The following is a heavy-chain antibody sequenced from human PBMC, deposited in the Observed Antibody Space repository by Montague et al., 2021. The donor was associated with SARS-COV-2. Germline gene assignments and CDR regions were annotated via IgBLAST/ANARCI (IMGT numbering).Heavy chain of an antibody. V-gene: IGHV3-53*01. CDR3: ARVGRDSAILPIAIHYGMDV. D-gene: IGHD2-2*01. CDR1: GFTVSSNY. Sequence: YLSLSCSASGFTVSSNYMTWVRQAPGKGLEWVSVIYSGGSTYYADSVKGRFTISRDNSKNTLYLQLNSLRAEDTAVYYCARVGRDSAILPIAIHYGMDVWGQGTTVTVSS. CDR2: IYSGGST. J-gene: IGHJ6*02.